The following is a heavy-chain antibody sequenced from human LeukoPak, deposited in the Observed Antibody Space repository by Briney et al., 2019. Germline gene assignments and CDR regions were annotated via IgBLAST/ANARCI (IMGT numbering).Heavy chain of an antibody. CDR2: ISSSSSYI. V-gene: IGHV3-21*01. CDR3: ARANDNYYYYYMDV. D-gene: IGHD3-9*01. Sequence: GGSLRLSCAASGFTFSSYSMSWVRQVPGKGLEWVSSISSSSSYIYYADSVKGRFTISRDNAKNSLYLQMNSLRAEDTAVYYCARANDNYYYYYMDVWGKGTTVTISS. J-gene: IGHJ6*03. CDR1: GFTFSSYS.